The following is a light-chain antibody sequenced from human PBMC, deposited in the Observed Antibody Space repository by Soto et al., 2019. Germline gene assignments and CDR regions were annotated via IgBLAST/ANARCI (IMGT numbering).Light chain of an antibody. CDR2: EVS. J-gene: IGLJ3*02. CDR1: SSDVGGYKH. V-gene: IGLV2-14*01. Sequence: QSALTQPASVSGSPGQSITISCTGTSSDVGGYKHVSWYQHHPGKAPKLMIYEVSNRPSGVPDRFSGSKSGTSASLAISGLQSEDEADYYCAPWDDSLNGPVFGGGTKVTVL. CDR3: APWDDSLNGPV.